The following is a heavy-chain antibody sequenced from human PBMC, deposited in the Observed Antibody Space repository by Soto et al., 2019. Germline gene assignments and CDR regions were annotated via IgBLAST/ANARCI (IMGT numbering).Heavy chain of an antibody. D-gene: IGHD1-1*01. CDR3: AKDRWGSRRPWNAWFDP. CDR2: IYSGGTT. CDR1: GFTVSNNY. V-gene: IGHV3-53*04. Sequence: GGSLRLSCAASGFTVSNNYMSWVRQAPGKGLEWVSVIYSGGTTVYADSVKGRFTISRHNSENTLYLQMNSLGPEDTAIYYCAKDRWGSRRPWNAWFDPSGQGTLVTVSS. J-gene: IGHJ5*02.